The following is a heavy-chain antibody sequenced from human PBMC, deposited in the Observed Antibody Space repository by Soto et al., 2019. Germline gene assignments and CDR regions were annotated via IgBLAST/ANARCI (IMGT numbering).Heavy chain of an antibody. J-gene: IGHJ1*01. CDR2: ISWNSGSI. Sequence: EVQLVESGGGLVQPGRSLRLSCAASGFTFDDYAMHWVRQAPGKGLEWVSGISWNSGSIGYADSVKGRFTISRDNAKNSLYLQMNSLRAEDTALYYCAKSSKIYSIYREYFQHWGQGTLVTVSS. V-gene: IGHV3-9*01. CDR1: GFTFDDYA. D-gene: IGHD4-4*01. CDR3: AKSSKIYSIYREYFQH.